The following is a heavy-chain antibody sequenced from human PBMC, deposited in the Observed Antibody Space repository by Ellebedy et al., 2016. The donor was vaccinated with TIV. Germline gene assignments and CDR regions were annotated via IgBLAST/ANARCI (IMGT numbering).Heavy chain of an antibody. Sequence: SETLSLTCTVSDGSITYYYWNWIRQPPGKGLEWIGYFYYRRSTNYNPSLTSRFSMSLDTSKNQFSLTLRSVTAADTALYYCARGRYYEDLMGPWTPFDLWGQGTMVTVSS. J-gene: IGHJ3*01. CDR3: ARGRYYEDLMGPWTPFDL. CDR1: DGSITYYY. V-gene: IGHV4-59*01. CDR2: FYYRRST. D-gene: IGHD3-10*01.